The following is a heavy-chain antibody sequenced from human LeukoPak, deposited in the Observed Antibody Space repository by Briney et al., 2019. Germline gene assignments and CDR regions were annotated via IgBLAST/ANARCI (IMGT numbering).Heavy chain of an antibody. CDR1: GFTFRSYG. Sequence: PGGSLRLSCAASGFTFRSYGMYWVRQAPGKGLEWVAFIRFDGSNKYYADSVKGRFTISRDNSKNTLYLQMNSLRAEDKAVYYCAKDRSSSGWFIDYWGQGTLVTVSS. CDR2: IRFDGSNK. J-gene: IGHJ4*02. V-gene: IGHV3-30*02. D-gene: IGHD6-19*01. CDR3: AKDRSSSGWFIDY.